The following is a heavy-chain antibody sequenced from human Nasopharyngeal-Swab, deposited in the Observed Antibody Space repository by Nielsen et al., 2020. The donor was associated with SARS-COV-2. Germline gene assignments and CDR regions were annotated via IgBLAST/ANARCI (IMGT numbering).Heavy chain of an antibody. D-gene: IGHD1-1*01. CDR1: GFTFSSFG. Sequence: GESLKISCAASGFTFSSFGMHWVRPAPGKGLEWVPFIPHDASNEYYGDSVKGRFSISRDSSKNTLYLQMDSLRGEDTAVYYCARDSDNWAIDYWGQGTLVTVSP. CDR3: ARDSDNWAIDY. J-gene: IGHJ4*02. V-gene: IGHV3-30*03. CDR2: IPHDASNE.